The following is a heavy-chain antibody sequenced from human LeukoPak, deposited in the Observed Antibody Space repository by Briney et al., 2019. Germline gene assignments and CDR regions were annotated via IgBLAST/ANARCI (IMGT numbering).Heavy chain of an antibody. Sequence: GGSLRLSCAASGFTVDDYAMHWVRQAPGKGLEWVSGISWNSGSIGYADSVKGRFTISRDNAKNSLYLQMNSLRAEDTAVYYCAREHGSYMRVGHYFDYWGQGTLVTVSS. CDR1: GFTVDDYA. CDR2: ISWNSGSI. D-gene: IGHD1-26*01. CDR3: AREHGSYMRVGHYFDY. V-gene: IGHV3-9*01. J-gene: IGHJ4*02.